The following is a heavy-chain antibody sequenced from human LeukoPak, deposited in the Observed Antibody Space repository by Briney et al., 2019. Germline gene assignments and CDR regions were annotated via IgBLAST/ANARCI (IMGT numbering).Heavy chain of an antibody. J-gene: IGHJ5*02. D-gene: IGHD3-22*01. CDR1: GYSISSGYY. V-gene: IGHV4-38-2*02. CDR3: ARNYYDSSGYGRNWFDP. Sequence: SETLSLTCTVSGYSISSGYYWGWIRQPPGKGLEWIGSIYHSGSTYYNPSLKSRVTISVDTSKNQFSLKLSSVTAADTAVYYCARNYYDSSGYGRNWFDPWGQGTLVTVSS. CDR2: IYHSGST.